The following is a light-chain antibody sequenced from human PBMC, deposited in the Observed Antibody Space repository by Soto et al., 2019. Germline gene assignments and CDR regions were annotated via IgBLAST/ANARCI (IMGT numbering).Light chain of an antibody. CDR2: GAS. CDR1: QIGNTNY. J-gene: IGKJ1*01. V-gene: IGKV3-20*01. CDR3: QKYGNFWT. Sequence: LTQSPGTLSLSPGERATLHCRASQIGNTNYLAWYQQRPGQPPRLLIYGASSRATGIPDRFSGSGSGTDFSLTIRRLEPDDFAVYYCQKYGNFWTFGHGTKVDI.